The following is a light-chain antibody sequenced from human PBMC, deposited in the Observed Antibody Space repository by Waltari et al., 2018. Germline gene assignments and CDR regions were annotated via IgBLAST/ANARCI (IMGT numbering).Light chain of an antibody. CDR2: DVV. J-gene: IGLJ1*01. Sequence: QSALTQPASVSGSPGQSITISCTGPSSDVGGYNAVSWYQQHPGKAPKLMIYDVVSRPSGVPNRFSGSKSGNTASLVISGLQADDEADYYCSSYTSSISYVFGTGTKVTVL. CDR1: SSDVGGYNA. CDR3: SSYTSSISYV. V-gene: IGLV2-14*03.